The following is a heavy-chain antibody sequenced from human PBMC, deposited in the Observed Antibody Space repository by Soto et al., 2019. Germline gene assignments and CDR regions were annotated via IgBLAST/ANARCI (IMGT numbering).Heavy chain of an antibody. CDR1: GFTFSSYG. J-gene: IGHJ6*02. Sequence: QVQLVESGGGVVQPGRSLRLSCAASGFTFSSYGMHWVRQAPGKGLEWVAVIWYDGSNKYYADSVKGRFTISRDNSKNTLYRQMNSLRAEDTAVYYCARKVVGATDGMDVWGQGTTVTVSS. V-gene: IGHV3-33*01. D-gene: IGHD1-26*01. CDR2: IWYDGSNK. CDR3: ARKVVGATDGMDV.